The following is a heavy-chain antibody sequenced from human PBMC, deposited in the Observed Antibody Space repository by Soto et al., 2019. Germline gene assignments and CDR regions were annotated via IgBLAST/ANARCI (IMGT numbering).Heavy chain of an antibody. CDR3: ARAPVVPAAMRYYYYGMDV. CDR1: GGTFSSYA. CDR2: IIPIFGTA. D-gene: IGHD2-2*01. V-gene: IGHV1-69*06. Sequence: SVKVSCKASGGTFSSYAISWVRQAPGQGLGWMGGIIPIFGTANYAQKFQGRVTITADKSTSTAYMELSSLRSEDTAVYYCARAPVVPAAMRYYYYGMDVWGQGTTVTVSS. J-gene: IGHJ6*02.